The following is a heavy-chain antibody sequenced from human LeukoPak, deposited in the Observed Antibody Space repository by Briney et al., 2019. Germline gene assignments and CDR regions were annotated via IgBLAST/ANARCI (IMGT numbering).Heavy chain of an antibody. J-gene: IGHJ3*02. CDR3: ARDWGGGSYYATDAFDI. CDR1: GGSISSGDYY. D-gene: IGHD1-26*01. Sequence: SQTLSLTCTVSGGSISSGDYYWSWIRQPAGKGLEWIGRIYTSGSTNYNPSLKSRVTMSVDTSKNQFSLKLSSVTAADTAVYYCARDWGGGSYYATDAFDIWGQGTMVTVSS. CDR2: IYTSGST. V-gene: IGHV4-61*02.